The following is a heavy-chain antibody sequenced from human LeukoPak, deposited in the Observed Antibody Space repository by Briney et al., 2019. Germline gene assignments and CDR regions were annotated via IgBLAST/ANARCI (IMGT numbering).Heavy chain of an antibody. CDR3: ARGPALPYFYDSSGYYRAYYYYYYMDV. CDR1: AYTFTIYD. CDR2: MNPNSSNA. J-gene: IGHJ6*03. Sequence: ASVTLSCTSSAYTFTIYDINWVRQATGQGLEWMGWMNPNSSNAGYAQKFQGRVTMTRNTSISTAYMELSSLRSEDTAVYYCARGPALPYFYDSSGYYRAYYYYYYMDVWGKGTTVTVS. D-gene: IGHD3-22*01. V-gene: IGHV1-8*02.